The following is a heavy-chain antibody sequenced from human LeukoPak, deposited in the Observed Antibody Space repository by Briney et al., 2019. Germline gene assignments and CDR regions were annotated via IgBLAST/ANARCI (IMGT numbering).Heavy chain of an antibody. CDR3: AKDLSRGSRRAY. CDR1: GFTFSTYG. V-gene: IGHV3-30*18. J-gene: IGHJ4*02. D-gene: IGHD6-19*01. CDR2: ISYDGSNK. Sequence: GRSLRLSCAASGFTFSTYGMHWVRQAPGKGLEWVAVISYDGSNKYYADSVKGRFTISRDNSKNTLYLQMNSLRAEDTGVYYFAKDLSRGSRRAYWGRGTLVTVSS.